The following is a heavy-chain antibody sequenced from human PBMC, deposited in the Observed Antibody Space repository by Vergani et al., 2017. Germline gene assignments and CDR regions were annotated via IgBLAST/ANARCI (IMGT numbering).Heavy chain of an antibody. CDR3: VRDQVTMLRGSDALDI. CDR2: IRYDGSNT. CDR1: GFAFSDYG. D-gene: IGHD3-10*01. J-gene: IGHJ3*02. Sequence: QVQLVQSGGGVVQPGGSLRLSCAASGFAFSDYGMHWVRQAPAKGLEWVGFIRYDGSNTYFADSVKGRFTISRDDSKSIAYLQMNNLQTEDTAMYYCVRDQVTMLRGSDALDIWGQGTMVTVSS. V-gene: IGHV3-30*02.